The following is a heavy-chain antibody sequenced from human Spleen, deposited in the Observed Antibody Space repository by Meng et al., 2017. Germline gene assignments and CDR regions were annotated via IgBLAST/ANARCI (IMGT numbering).Heavy chain of an antibody. CDR3: ARDPLWSSGASCLDY. Sequence: GESLKISCAASGFTFSSYSMYWIRQAPGKGLEWVAVIYYDGSNKYSTDSVKGRFTISRDNSKNTLYLQMNSLRAEDTAVYYCARDPLWSSGASCLDYWGQGTLVTVSS. CDR2: IYYDGSNK. J-gene: IGHJ4*02. V-gene: IGHV3-30*04. CDR1: GFTFSSYS. D-gene: IGHD2-15*01.